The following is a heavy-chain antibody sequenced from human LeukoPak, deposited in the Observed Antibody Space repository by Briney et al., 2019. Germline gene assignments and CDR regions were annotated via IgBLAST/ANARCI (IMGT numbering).Heavy chain of an antibody. J-gene: IGHJ4*02. V-gene: IGHV3-30-3*01. CDR1: GFTFSSYA. Sequence: GGSLRLSCAASGFTFSSYAMHWVRQAPGKGLEWVAVISYDGSNKYYADSVKGRFTISGDNSKNTLYLQMNSLRVEDTAVYYCARDLNREDFDYWGQGTLVAVSS. D-gene: IGHD1-14*01. CDR2: ISYDGSNK. CDR3: ARDLNREDFDY.